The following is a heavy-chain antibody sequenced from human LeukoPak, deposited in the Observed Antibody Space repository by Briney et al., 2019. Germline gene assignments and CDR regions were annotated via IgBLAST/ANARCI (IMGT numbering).Heavy chain of an antibody. CDR2: INHSGST. J-gene: IGHJ6*03. CDR3: ARGLPYYYDSSGYQRGYHYYYYMDV. Sequence: PSETLSLTCAVYGGSFSGYYWSWIRQPPGKGLEWIGEINHSGSTNYNPSLKSRVTISVDTSKNQFSLRLSSVTAADTAVYYCARGLPYYYDSSGYQRGYHYYYYMDVWGKGTTVTVSS. V-gene: IGHV4-34*01. D-gene: IGHD3-22*01. CDR1: GGSFSGYY.